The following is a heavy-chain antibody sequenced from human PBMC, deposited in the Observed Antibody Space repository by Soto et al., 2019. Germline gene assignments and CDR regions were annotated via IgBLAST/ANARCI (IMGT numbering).Heavy chain of an antibody. D-gene: IGHD2-2*01. CDR2: IYYSGST. J-gene: IGHJ5*02. CDR3: ARNLGYCSSTSCYGFDP. CDR1: GGSISSYY. V-gene: IGHV4-59*01. Sequence: SETLSLTCTVSGGSISSYYWSWIRQPPGKGLEWIGYIYYSGSTNYNPSLKSRVTISVDKSKNQFSLKLSSVTAADTAVYYCARNLGYCSSTSCYGFDPWGQGTLVTVSS.